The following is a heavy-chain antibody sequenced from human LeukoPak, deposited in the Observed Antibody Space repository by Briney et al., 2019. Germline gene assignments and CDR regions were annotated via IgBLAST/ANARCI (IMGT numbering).Heavy chain of an antibody. CDR1: GFTFRGYW. CDR2: IKDDGSEK. V-gene: IGHV3-7*01. CDR3: ARDRGEDIAAVGRGFDL. Sequence: GGSLRLSCAASGFTFRGYWMSWVRQAPGKGLEWVANIKDDGSEKNYVDSVKGRFTISRDNAKNSLSLQMNSLRAEDTAVYYCARDRGEDIAAVGRGFDLWGRGTLVTVSS. J-gene: IGHJ2*01. D-gene: IGHD6-13*01.